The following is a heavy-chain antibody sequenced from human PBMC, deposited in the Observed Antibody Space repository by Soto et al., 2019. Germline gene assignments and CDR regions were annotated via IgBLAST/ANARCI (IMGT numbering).Heavy chain of an antibody. CDR2: TYYNGNA. J-gene: IGHJ4*02. D-gene: IGHD3-10*01. CDR1: GGSIDRSNYY. V-gene: IGHV4-39*01. Sequence: ASENLSLTCNVSGGSIDRSNYYWDWLRQPPGKGLEWIGTTYYNGNAYYNPSLRSRVSMSVDTSKNQFSLKLISVTAADTAVYYCARHFVAVVIKGWGYWGQGKLVTVSS. CDR3: ARHFVAVVIKGWGY.